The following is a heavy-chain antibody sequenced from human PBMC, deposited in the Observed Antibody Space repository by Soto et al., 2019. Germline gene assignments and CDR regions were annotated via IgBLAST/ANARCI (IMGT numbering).Heavy chain of an antibody. V-gene: IGHV3-23*01. CDR2: ISGSGGST. J-gene: IGHJ2*01. CDR3: AKDLGAATQWYFDL. CDR1: GFTFSSYA. Sequence: PWGSLRLSCAASGFTFSSYAMSWVRQAPGKGLEWVSAISGSGGSTYYADSVKGRFTISRDNSKNTLYLQMNSLRAEDTAVYYCAKDLGAATQWYFDLWGRGTLVTVSS. D-gene: IGHD2-15*01.